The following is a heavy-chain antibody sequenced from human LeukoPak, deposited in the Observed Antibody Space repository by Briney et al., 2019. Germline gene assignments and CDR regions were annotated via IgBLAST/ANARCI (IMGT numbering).Heavy chain of an antibody. V-gene: IGHV1-8*01. CDR1: GYTFTSYD. CDR2: MNPNSGST. D-gene: IGHD6-19*01. CDR3: ARRKGIAVAGTVLFDY. J-gene: IGHJ4*02. Sequence: GASVKVSCKASGYTFTSYDINWVRQATGQGLEWMGWMNPNSGSTGYAQKFQGRVTMTRNTSISTAYMELSSLRSEDTAVYYCARRKGIAVAGTVLFDYWGQGTLVTVSS.